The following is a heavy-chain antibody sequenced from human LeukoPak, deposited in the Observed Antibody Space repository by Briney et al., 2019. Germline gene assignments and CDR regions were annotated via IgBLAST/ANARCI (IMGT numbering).Heavy chain of an antibody. CDR1: GFIFSSYG. V-gene: IGHV3-30*18. J-gene: IGHJ4*02. Sequence: QTGGSLRLSCAASGFIFSSYGMHWVRQAPGRGLEWVAVISHDGSNKYYADSVKGRFTISRDNSKNTLYLQMNSLRAEDTAVYYCAKDFSVYYYDSRVLDYWGQGTLVTVSS. CDR3: AKDFSVYYYDSRVLDY. CDR2: ISHDGSNK. D-gene: IGHD3-22*01.